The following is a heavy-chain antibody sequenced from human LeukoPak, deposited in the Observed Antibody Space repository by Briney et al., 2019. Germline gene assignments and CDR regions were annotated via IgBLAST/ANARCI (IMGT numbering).Heavy chain of an antibody. J-gene: IGHJ6*03. D-gene: IGHD5-24*01. CDR1: GYTFTGYY. V-gene: IGHV1-2*06. CDR2: INPNSGGT. CDR3: AMTGQLRSGYYYYYYMDV. Sequence: ASVKVSCKASGYTFTGYYMHWVRQAPGQGLEWMGRINPNSGGTNYAQKFQGRVTMTRDTSISTAYMELSRLRSDDTAVYYCAMTGQLRSGYYYYYYMDVWGKGTTVTASS.